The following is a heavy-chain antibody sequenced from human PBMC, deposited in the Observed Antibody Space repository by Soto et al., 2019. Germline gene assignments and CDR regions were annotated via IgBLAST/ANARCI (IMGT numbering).Heavy chain of an antibody. CDR3: AKVRTLRDCTSTSWLGAFDI. J-gene: IGHJ3*02. CDR1: AFTFRSYA. CDR2: ITASADTT. D-gene: IGHD2-2*01. V-gene: IGHV3-23*01. Sequence: EEQLLESGGGLVRPGGSLRLSCAASAFTFRSYAMSWVRQAPGKGLEWVSAITASADTTYYADPVKARFTISRDNSKNTLYLRMISLRAEDTAVYYCAKVRTLRDCTSTSWLGAFDIWGQGTMVTVS.